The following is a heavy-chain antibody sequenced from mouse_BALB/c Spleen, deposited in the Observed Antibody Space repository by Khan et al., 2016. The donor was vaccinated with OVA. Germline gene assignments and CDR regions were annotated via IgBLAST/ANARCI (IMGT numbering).Heavy chain of an antibody. V-gene: IGHV3-2*02. Sequence: VQLQQSGPGLVKPSQSLSLTCTVTGYSITSGYGWNWIRQFPGNKLGWMGYISYSGSTNYNPSLKSRISITRDTSKNQFFLQLNSVTTEDTATYYCARTARIKYWGHGTTLTVSS. CDR1: GYSITSGYG. CDR3: ARTARIKY. J-gene: IGHJ2*01. D-gene: IGHD1-2*01. CDR2: ISYSGST.